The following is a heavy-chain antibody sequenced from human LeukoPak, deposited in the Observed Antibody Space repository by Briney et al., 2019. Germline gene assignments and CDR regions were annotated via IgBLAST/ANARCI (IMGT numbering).Heavy chain of an antibody. V-gene: IGHV4-4*02. Sequence: PSETLSLTCAVSGGSISSSNWWSWVRQPPGKGLEWIGEIYHSGSTNYNPSLKSRVTISVDKSKNQFSLKLSSVTAADTAVYYCARAGRPWRGYFDYWGQGTLVTVSS. D-gene: IGHD1-1*01. CDR3: ARAGRPWRGYFDY. CDR1: GGSISSSNW. J-gene: IGHJ4*02. CDR2: IYHSGST.